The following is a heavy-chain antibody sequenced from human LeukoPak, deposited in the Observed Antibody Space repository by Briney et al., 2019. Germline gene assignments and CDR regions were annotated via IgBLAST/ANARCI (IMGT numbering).Heavy chain of an antibody. J-gene: IGHJ4*02. CDR2: ISGSGGST. CDR3: AKDPVVLHRKEGFS. Sequence: LPGGSLRLSCAASGFTFSSYAMGWVRQAPGKGLEWVSAISGSGGSTYYADSVKGRFTISRDNSKNTLYLQMNSLRAEDTAVYYCAKDPVVLHRKEGFSGGQGTLVTVSS. D-gene: IGHD2-15*01. CDR1: GFTFSSYA. V-gene: IGHV3-23*01.